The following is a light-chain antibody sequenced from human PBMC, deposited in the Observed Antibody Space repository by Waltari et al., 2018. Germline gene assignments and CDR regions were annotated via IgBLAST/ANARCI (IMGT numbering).Light chain of an antibody. CDR2: DAS. Sequence: DIVLTQSPATLSLSPGESATISCRASQSVTNYLAWYQLKPGQAPRLLIYDASNMATGIPARFSGSGSGTDFTLTISNLEPEDSAVYYCQQRSKWPLTFGRGTKVEIK. CDR3: QQRSKWPLT. V-gene: IGKV3-11*01. J-gene: IGKJ4*01. CDR1: QSVTNY.